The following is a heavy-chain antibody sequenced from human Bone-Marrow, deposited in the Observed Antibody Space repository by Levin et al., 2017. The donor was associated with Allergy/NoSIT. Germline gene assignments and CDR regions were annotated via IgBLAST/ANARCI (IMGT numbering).Heavy chain of an antibody. D-gene: IGHD6-19*01. V-gene: IGHV3-9*01. CDR3: AKAHPPLAVAGIVVPLGELLFDY. CDR2: ISWNSGSI. CDR1: GFTFDDYA. J-gene: IGHJ4*02. Sequence: GGSLRLSCAASGFTFDDYAMHWVRQAPGKGLEWVSGISWNSGSIGYADSVKGRFTISRDNAKNSLYLQMNSLRAEDTALYYCAKAHPPLAVAGIVVPLGELLFDYWGQGTLVTVSS.